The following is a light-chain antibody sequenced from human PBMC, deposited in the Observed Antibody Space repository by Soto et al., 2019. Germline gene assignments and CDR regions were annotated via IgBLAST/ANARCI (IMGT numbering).Light chain of an antibody. CDR2: GAS. J-gene: IGKJ2*01. V-gene: IGKV3-20*01. Sequence: EIVLTQSPDTLSLSPGERATLSCRTSQSVSSSYFAWYQQKAGQAPRLLIFGASRRARGIPDRFSSSGSGTYSPITSSMLDPEDLAVYYFQHYGREYTFGQGTKMEIK. CDR1: QSVSSSY. CDR3: QHYGREYT.